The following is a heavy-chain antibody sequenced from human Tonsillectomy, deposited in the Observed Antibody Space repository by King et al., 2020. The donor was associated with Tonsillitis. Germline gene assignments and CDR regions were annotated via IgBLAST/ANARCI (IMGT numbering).Heavy chain of an antibody. CDR1: GGSFNNYA. J-gene: IGHJ5*02. V-gene: IGHV1-69*01. CDR2: IIPVFGPP. D-gene: IGHD2-21*01. CDR3: AREFQLLFGFDP. Sequence: VQLVQSGAEVKKPGSSVKISCKASGGSFNNYAINWVRQAPGKGLEWMGRIIPVFGPPNYAQTFRGRVTITADESTSSFNMEVSSLRSEDTAVYYCAREFQLLFGFDPWGQGTLVTVSS.